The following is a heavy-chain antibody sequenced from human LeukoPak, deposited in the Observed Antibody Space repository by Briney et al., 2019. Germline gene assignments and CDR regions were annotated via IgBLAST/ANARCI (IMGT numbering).Heavy chain of an antibody. J-gene: IGHJ4*02. CDR2: IYSGGST. CDR3: ARVATLTTSRPFDF. V-gene: IGHV3-53*01. CDR1: GFTFSSNY. D-gene: IGHD4-17*01. Sequence: GGSLRLSCAASGFTFSSNYMSWVRQAPGKGLEWVSVIYSGGSTYYSDSVKGRFTISRDNSKNTLYLQMNSLRAEDTAVYYCARVATLTTSRPFDFWGQGTLVTVSS.